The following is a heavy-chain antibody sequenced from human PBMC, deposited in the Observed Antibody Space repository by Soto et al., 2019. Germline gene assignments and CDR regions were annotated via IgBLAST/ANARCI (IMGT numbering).Heavy chain of an antibody. CDR2: IWHDGSKK. V-gene: IGHV3-33*01. CDR1: GFTFRSYV. Sequence: QGQLVESGGGVVQPGRSLRLSCVASGFTFRSYVMHWVRQAPGKGLEWVAVIWHDGSKKYYADSVKGRFTISRDNYKNTLFLQMNSLRVEDTAVYYCAREGVEFTRFVYYYYGLDVCGQGTTVTVAS. J-gene: IGHJ6*02. CDR3: AREGVEFTRFVYYYYGLDV. D-gene: IGHD1-1*01.